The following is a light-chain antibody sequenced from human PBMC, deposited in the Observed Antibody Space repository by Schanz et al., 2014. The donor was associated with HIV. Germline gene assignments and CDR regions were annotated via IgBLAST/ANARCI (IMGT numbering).Light chain of an antibody. J-gene: IGKJ4*01. CDR1: QSISSNY. V-gene: IGKV3-20*01. Sequence: EIVLTQSPGTLSLSPGERATLSCRASQSISSNYLAWYQQKAGQPPRLLIYGASSRATGIPDRFSGSGAGTDFTLTISRLEPEDFAVYYCQQYNNWLPLTFGGGTKVEIK. CDR3: QQYNNWLPLT. CDR2: GAS.